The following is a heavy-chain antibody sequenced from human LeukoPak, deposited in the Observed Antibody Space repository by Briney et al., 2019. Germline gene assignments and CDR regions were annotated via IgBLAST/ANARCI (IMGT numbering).Heavy chain of an antibody. CDR2: IYYSGST. J-gene: IGHJ4*02. CDR1: GGSIRSYY. Sequence: PSETLSLTCTVSGGSIRSYYWSWIRQPPGKGLEWIGYIYYSGSTNYNPSLKSRVTMSVDTSKNQFSLKLNSVTAADTAVYYCARDSTGSYYDWGQGTLVTVSS. V-gene: IGHV4-59*01. D-gene: IGHD1-26*01. CDR3: ARDSTGSYYD.